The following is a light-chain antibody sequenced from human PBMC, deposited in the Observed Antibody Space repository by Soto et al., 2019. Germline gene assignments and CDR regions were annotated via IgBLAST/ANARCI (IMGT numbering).Light chain of an antibody. Sequence: EIVLTQSPGTLSLSPGERATLSCRASQSVPSNFLAWYQQKPGQAPRLVIFAASNRAGIPDRFSGSGSGSDFTLTISRLEPEDFAVYYCHQYGSVPWTFGQGTKVEIK. J-gene: IGKJ1*01. CDR1: QSVPSNF. V-gene: IGKV3-20*01. CDR2: AAS. CDR3: HQYGSVPWT.